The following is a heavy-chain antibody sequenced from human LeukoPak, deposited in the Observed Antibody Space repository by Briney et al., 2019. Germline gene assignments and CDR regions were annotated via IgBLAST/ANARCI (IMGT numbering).Heavy chain of an antibody. CDR3: AREASYDSTYNWFDP. CDR1: GFTFSSFT. V-gene: IGHV3-20*01. D-gene: IGHD3-22*01. J-gene: IGHJ5*02. CDR2: INWKGGST. Sequence: GGSLRLSCAASGFTFSSFTMNWVRQAPGKGLEWVSGINWKGGSTGYADSVKGRFTISRDNAKNSLYLQMNSLRAEDTALYRCAREASYDSTYNWFDPWGQGTLVTVSS.